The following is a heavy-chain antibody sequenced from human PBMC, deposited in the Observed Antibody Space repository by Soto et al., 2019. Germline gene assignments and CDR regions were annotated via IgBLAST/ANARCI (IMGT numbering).Heavy chain of an antibody. CDR3: ARDSRWFGESTPANFDY. CDR1: GYTFTSYG. CDR2: ISAYNGNT. Sequence: QVQLVQSGAEVKKPGASVKVSCKASGYTFTSYGISWVRQAPGQGLEWMGWISAYNGNTNYAQKLQGRVTMTTDTSTSTAYMELRRLSTDDTAVYYCARDSRWFGESTPANFDYCGQGTLVTVSS. V-gene: IGHV1-18*01. J-gene: IGHJ4*02. D-gene: IGHD3-10*01.